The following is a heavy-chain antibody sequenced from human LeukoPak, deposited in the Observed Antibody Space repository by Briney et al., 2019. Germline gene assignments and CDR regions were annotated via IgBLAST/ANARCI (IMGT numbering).Heavy chain of an antibody. CDR2: IYTSGST. Sequence: SETLSLTSTVSGGSISSYYWSWIRQPAGKGLEWIGRIYTSGSTNYNPSLKSRVTMSVDTSKNQFSLKLSSVTAADTAVYYCAREGARWEPSFSAFDIWGQGTMVTVSS. J-gene: IGHJ3*02. CDR3: AREGARWEPSFSAFDI. V-gene: IGHV4-4*07. CDR1: GGSISSYY. D-gene: IGHD1-26*01.